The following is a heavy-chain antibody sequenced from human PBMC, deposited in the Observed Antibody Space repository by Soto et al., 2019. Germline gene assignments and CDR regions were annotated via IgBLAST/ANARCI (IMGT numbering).Heavy chain of an antibody. CDR1: GGSISSSSYY. CDR3: ARPYGDYFNWFDP. V-gene: IGHV4-39*01. CDR2: IYYSGST. J-gene: IGHJ5*02. D-gene: IGHD4-17*01. Sequence: SETXSLTCTVSGGSISSSSYYWGWIRQPPGKGLEWIGSIYYSGSTYYNPSLKSRVTISVDTSKNQFSLKLSSVTAADTAVYYCARPYGDYFNWFDPWGQGTLVTVSS.